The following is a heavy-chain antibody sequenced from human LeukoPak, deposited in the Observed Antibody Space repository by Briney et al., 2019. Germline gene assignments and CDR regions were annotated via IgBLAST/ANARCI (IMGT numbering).Heavy chain of an antibody. D-gene: IGHD3-22*01. CDR3: ARETYYYDSSGYYGWFDP. J-gene: IGHJ5*02. CDR2: IYSGGST. Sequence: GGSLRLSCAASGFTVSSNYMSWVRQAPGKGLEWVSVIYSGGSTYYADSVKGRFTISRDNSKNTLYLQMNSLRAEDTAVYYCARETYYYDSSGYYGWFDPWGQGTLVTVSS. CDR1: GFTVSSNY. V-gene: IGHV3-66*01.